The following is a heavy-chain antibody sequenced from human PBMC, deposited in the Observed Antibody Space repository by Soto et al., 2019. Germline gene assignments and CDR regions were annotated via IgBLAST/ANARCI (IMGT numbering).Heavy chain of an antibody. V-gene: IGHV3-23*01. CDR2: ISGSGGST. D-gene: IGHD2-15*01. J-gene: IGHJ4*02. CDR1: GFTFSSHG. Sequence: EVQLLESGGGLVQPGGSLRLSCAASGFTFSSHGMSWVRQAPGKGLEWVSGISGSGGSTYFADSVKGRFTISRDNSKNTLYLQMNSPRAEDTAVYYCAKRAATPNFDYWGQGTLVTVSS. CDR3: AKRAATPNFDY.